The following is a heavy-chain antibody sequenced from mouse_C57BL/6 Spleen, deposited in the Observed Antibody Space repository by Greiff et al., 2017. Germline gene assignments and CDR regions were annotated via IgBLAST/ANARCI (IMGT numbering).Heavy chain of an antibody. Sequence: VQLQQSGPELVKPGASVKISCKASGYTFTDYYMNWVKQSHGKSLEWIGDINPNNGGTNYNQKFKGKATLTVDKSSSTAYMELRSLTSEDSAVYYCARNSNYWYFDVWGTGTTVTVSS. CDR3: ARNSNYWYFDV. V-gene: IGHV1-26*01. J-gene: IGHJ1*03. D-gene: IGHD2-5*01. CDR2: INPNNGGT. CDR1: GYTFTDYY.